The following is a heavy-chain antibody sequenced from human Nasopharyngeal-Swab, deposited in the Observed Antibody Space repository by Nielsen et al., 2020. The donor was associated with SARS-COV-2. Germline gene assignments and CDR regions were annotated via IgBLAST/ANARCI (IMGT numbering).Heavy chain of an antibody. D-gene: IGHD3-22*01. Sequence: GGSLRLSCAASGFTFSSYAMSWVRQAPGQGMEWVSAISARGGRPSYPDSVKGRFTISRDNSKNTQYLQMNSLRAEDTAVYYCAKDIFGYYYDSSGYYPPMDVWGKGTTVTVSS. V-gene: IGHV3-23*01. CDR1: GFTFSSYA. J-gene: IGHJ6*03. CDR2: ISARGGRP. CDR3: AKDIFGYYYDSSGYYPPMDV.